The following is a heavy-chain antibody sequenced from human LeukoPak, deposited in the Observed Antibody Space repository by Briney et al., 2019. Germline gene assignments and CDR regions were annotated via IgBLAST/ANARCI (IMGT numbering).Heavy chain of an antibody. V-gene: IGHV4-4*09. J-gene: IGHJ5*02. CDR3: ARHQSNYDFWSGYSKNWFDP. CDR2: IYTSGST. Sequence: PSETLSLTCTVSGGSFSSYYWSWIRQPPGKGLEWIGYIYTSGSTNYNPSLKSRVTISVDTSKNQFSLKLSSVTAADTAVYYCARHQSNYDFWSGYSKNWFDPWGQGTLVTVSS. CDR1: GGSFSSYY. D-gene: IGHD3-3*01.